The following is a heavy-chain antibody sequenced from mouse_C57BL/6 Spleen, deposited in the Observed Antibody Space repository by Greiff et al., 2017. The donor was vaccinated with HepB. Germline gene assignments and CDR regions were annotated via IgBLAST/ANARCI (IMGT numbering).Heavy chain of an antibody. CDR1: GYTFTSYW. CDR3: ARSSKHLYFDV. Sequence: QVQLQQPGAELVKPGASVKLSCKASGYTFTSYWMQWVKQRPGQGLEWIGEIDPSDSYTNYNQKFKGKATLTVDTSSSTAYMQLSSLTSEDSAVYYCARSSKHLYFDVWGTGTTVTVSS. V-gene: IGHV1-50*01. CDR2: IDPSDSYT. D-gene: IGHD2-10*02. J-gene: IGHJ1*03.